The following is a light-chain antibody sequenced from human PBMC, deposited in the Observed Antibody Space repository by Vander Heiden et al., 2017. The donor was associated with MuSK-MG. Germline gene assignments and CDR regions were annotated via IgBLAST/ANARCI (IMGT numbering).Light chain of an antibody. CDR1: TSNIGNNV. Sequence: QSMLTQPPSMSAAPGQRVTISCYGSTSNIGNNVGSWYQQLPGTAPKLLVFDNTQRPSVIPDRFSGSKSGTSATLGITGLQTADEADYYCVTWDSTLNAGVFGGGTKLTVL. CDR2: DNT. CDR3: VTWDSTLNAGV. V-gene: IGLV1-51*01. J-gene: IGLJ3*02.